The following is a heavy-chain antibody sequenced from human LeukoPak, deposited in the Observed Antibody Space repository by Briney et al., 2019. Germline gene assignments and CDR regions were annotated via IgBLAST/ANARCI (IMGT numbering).Heavy chain of an antibody. V-gene: IGHV4-59*01. D-gene: IGHD4-23*01. CDR1: GGSISSYY. Sequence: SETLSLTCTVSGGSISSYYWNWIRQPPGKGLEWIGYIYYSGSTNYNPSLKSRVTISVDTSKNQFSLKLSSVTAADTAVYYCARVQWELGFDYWGQGTLVTVSS. CDR2: IYYSGST. CDR3: ARVQWELGFDY. J-gene: IGHJ4*02.